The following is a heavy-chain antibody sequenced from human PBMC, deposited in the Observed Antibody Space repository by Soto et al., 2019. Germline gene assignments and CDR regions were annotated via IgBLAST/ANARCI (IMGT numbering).Heavy chain of an antibody. V-gene: IGHV3-7*01. Sequence: PGGSLRLSCAVSGFTFGSYWMNWVRLIPGKGLEWVAYIKPDGSATYYVDSVKGRFTISRDNSRNTLFLQLNSLRDEDTAVYYCAKEYGSTWIDHWGQGTPVTVSS. J-gene: IGHJ4*02. CDR3: AKEYGSTWIDH. CDR1: GFTFGSYW. D-gene: IGHD6-13*01. CDR2: IKPDGSAT.